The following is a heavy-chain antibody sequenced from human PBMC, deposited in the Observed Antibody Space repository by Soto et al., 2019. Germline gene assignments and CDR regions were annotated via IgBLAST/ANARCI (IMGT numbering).Heavy chain of an antibody. CDR3: AREKQQLVNRHWDYFDY. J-gene: IGHJ4*02. D-gene: IGHD6-13*01. CDR2: IIPIFGTA. Sequence: PSVKVSCKASGGTFSSYAISWVRQAPGQGLEWMGGIIPIFGTANYAQKFQGRVTITADESTSTAYMELSSLRSEDTAVYYCAREKQQLVNRHWDYFDYWGQGTLVTVSS. V-gene: IGHV1-69*13. CDR1: GGTFSSYA.